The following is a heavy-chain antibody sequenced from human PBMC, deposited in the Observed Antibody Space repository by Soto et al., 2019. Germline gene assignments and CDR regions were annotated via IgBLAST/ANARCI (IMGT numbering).Heavy chain of an antibody. J-gene: IGHJ3*02. Sequence: PSETLSLTCTVSGGSISSSSYYWGWIRQPPGKGLEWIGSIYYSGSTYYNPSLKSRVTISVDTSKNQFSLKLSSVTAADTAVYYCARRSRLANDAFDIWGQGTMVTVSS. CDR3: ARRSRLANDAFDI. V-gene: IGHV4-39*01. D-gene: IGHD6-19*01. CDR1: GGSISSSSYY. CDR2: IYYSGST.